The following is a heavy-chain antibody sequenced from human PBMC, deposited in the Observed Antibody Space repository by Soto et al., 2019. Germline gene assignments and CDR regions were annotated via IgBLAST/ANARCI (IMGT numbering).Heavy chain of an antibody. CDR3: ARGSWDDVTGHYYMDV. Sequence: TLSLTCDISGDSVSSNSAAWNWIRQTPSRGLEWLGRTYYRSKWYTNYAVSVKSRITVNPDTSKNQFSLQLNSVTPEDTAVYYCARGSWDDVTGHYYMDVWGKGTTVTVSS. D-gene: IGHD1-1*01. CDR1: GDSVSSNSAA. CDR2: TYYRSKWYT. V-gene: IGHV6-1*01. J-gene: IGHJ6*03.